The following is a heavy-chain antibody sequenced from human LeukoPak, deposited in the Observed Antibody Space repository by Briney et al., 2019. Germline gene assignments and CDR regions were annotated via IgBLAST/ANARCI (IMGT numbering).Heavy chain of an antibody. J-gene: IGHJ4*02. CDR2: INNSQST. Sequence: AETLSLTCTLSGGSISSYYWSWIRQPPGKGLEWIGYINNSQSTKYNPRLKSPVTISEDTPKNQISLKLSSVTAADTGAYCARRATGGYNLEPFDNWGKGTLVTVSS. CDR1: GGSISSYY. D-gene: IGHD5-24*01. V-gene: IGHV4-59*08. CDR3: ARRATGGYNLEPFDN.